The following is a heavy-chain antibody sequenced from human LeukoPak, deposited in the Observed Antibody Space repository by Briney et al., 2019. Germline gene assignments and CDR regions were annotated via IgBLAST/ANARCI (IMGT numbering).Heavy chain of an antibody. J-gene: IGHJ3*02. CDR2: INRDGSST. CDR1: GFTVSTYW. Sequence: GGSLRLSCAASGFTVSTYWMHWVRQAPGKGLVWVSRINRDGSSTSYADSVKGRFTTSRDNAKNTLYLQMNSLRAEDTAVYYCARDRETYYDILTGYYTLGDAFDIWGQGTMVTVSS. D-gene: IGHD3-9*01. CDR3: ARDRETYYDILTGYYTLGDAFDI. V-gene: IGHV3-74*01.